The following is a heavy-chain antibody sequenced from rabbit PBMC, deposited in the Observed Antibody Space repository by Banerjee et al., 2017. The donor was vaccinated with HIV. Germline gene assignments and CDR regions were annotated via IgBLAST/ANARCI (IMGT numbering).Heavy chain of an antibody. Sequence: VRQAPGKGLEWIACILSSSGSTWYASWVNGRFTISRSTSLNTVTLQMTSLTAADTATYFCARDLTGVIGWNFGWWGPGTLVTVS. V-gene: IGHV1S43*01. J-gene: IGHJ6*01. D-gene: IGHD4-1*01. CDR2: ILSSSGST. CDR3: ARDLTGVIGWNFGW.